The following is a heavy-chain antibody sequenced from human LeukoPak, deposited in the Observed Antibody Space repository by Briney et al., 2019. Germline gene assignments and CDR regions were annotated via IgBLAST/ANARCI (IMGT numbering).Heavy chain of an antibody. J-gene: IGHJ4*02. V-gene: IGHV4-59*01. CDR3: ARGSWGYGSGSQLVDY. CDR2: IYYSGST. CDR1: GGSISSYY. D-gene: IGHD3-10*01. Sequence: SETLSLTCTVSGGSISSYYWSWIRQPPGKGLEWIGYIYYSGSTNYNPSLKSRVTISVDTSKNQFSLKLSSVTAADTAVYYCARGSWGYGSGSQLVDYWGQGTLVTVSS.